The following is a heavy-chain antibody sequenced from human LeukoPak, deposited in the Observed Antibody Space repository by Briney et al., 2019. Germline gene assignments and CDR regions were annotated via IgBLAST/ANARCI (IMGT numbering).Heavy chain of an antibody. J-gene: IGHJ4*02. CDR2: INPSGGST. Sequence: ALVKVSCKASGYTFTSYYMHWVRQAPGQGLEWMGIINPSGGSTSYAQKFQGRVTMTRDTSTSTVYMELSSLRSEDTAVYYCARGDYGDYVYPNYFDYWGQGTLVTVSS. CDR1: GYTFTSYY. D-gene: IGHD4-17*01. V-gene: IGHV1-46*01. CDR3: ARGDYGDYVYPNYFDY.